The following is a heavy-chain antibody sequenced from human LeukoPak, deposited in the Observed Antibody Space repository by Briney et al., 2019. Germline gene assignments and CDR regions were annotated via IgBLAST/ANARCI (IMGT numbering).Heavy chain of an antibody. J-gene: IGHJ6*03. CDR3: ARGGAQYYYDSSGYYHYYYYYMDV. CDR1: GGSFSGYY. Sequence: SETLSLTCAVYGGSFSGYYWSWIRQPPGKGLEWIGEINHSGSTNYNPSLKSRVTISVDTSKNQFSLKLSSVTAADTAVYYCARGGAQYYYDSSGYYHYYYYYMDVWGKGTTFTVSS. D-gene: IGHD3-22*01. CDR2: INHSGST. V-gene: IGHV4-34*01.